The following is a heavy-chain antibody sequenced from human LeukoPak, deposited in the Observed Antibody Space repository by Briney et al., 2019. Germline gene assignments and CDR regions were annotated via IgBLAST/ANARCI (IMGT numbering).Heavy chain of an antibody. J-gene: IGHJ4*02. CDR2: IYPRDGST. V-gene: IGHV1-46*01. CDR3: AKDIAVAGTFDY. Sequence: ASVKVSCKASGYTFTSNYIHWVRQAPGQGLEWMGMIYPRDGSTSYAQKFQGRVTVTRDTSTSTVHMELSGLRSEDTAVYYCAKDIAVAGTFDYWGQGTLVTVSS. CDR1: GYTFTSNY. D-gene: IGHD6-19*01.